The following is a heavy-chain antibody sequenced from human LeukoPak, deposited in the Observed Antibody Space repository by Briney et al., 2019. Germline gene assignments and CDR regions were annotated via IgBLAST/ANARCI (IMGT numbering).Heavy chain of an antibody. D-gene: IGHD6-13*01. V-gene: IGHV4-34*01. Sequence: SQTLSLTCAVYGGSFSGYYWSWIRQPPGKGLEWIGEINHSGSTNYNPSLKSRVTISVDTSKNQFSLKLSSVTAADTAVYYCARVYSSSWYYPLDYWGPGTLVTVSS. J-gene: IGHJ4*02. CDR2: INHSGST. CDR1: GGSFSGYY. CDR3: ARVYSSSWYYPLDY.